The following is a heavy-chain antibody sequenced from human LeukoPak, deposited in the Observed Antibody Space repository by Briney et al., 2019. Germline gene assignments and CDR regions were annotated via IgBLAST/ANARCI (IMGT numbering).Heavy chain of an antibody. CDR2: INHSGST. CDR3: ARGRYYGSGSYVPRYYFDY. CDR1: GGSFSGYY. J-gene: IGHJ4*02. D-gene: IGHD3-10*01. Sequence: SETLSLTCAVYGGSFSGYYWSWIRQPPGKGLEWSGEINHSGSTNYNPSLKSRVTISVDTSKNQFSLKLSSVTAADTAVYYCARGRYYGSGSYVPRYYFDYWGQGTLVTVSS. V-gene: IGHV4-34*01.